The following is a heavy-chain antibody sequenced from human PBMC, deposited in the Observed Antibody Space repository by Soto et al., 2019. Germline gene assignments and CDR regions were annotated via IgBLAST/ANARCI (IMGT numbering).Heavy chain of an antibody. CDR3: VRSSYLDY. V-gene: IGHV3-23*01. J-gene: IGHJ4*02. CDR2: ISGSDGKT. Sequence: VGSLRLSCASSVFSFISYAMSWVRQSPGKWLEWVSTISGSDGKTFYADSVKGRFSISRDTSKNMLYLQMNNLRGDDTAVYYCVRSSYLDYWGQATRVTVSS. CDR1: VFSFISYA.